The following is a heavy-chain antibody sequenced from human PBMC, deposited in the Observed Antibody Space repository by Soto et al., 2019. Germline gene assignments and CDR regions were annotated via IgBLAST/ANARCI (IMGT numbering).Heavy chain of an antibody. J-gene: IGHJ5*01. CDR3: ARDQRDFHGSGSYYDS. CDR1: GFTFSNYV. D-gene: IGHD3-10*01. V-gene: IGHV3-33*01. CDR2: IWYDGSEN. Sequence: QVQLVESGGGVVQSGRSLRLSCAPSGFTFSNYVMHWVRQAPGSGLEWVAVIWYDGSENDYAYSVKGRFTISRDNFKNTLYLQRNSLRAEDTAVYYCARDQRDFHGSGSYYDSCGQGTLGTVSS.